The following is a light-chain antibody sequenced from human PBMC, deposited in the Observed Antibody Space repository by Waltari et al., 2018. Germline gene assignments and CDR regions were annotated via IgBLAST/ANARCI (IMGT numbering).Light chain of an antibody. J-gene: IGLJ3*02. CDR1: SPNIGNNY. CDR3: GTWDSSLSAGV. V-gene: IGLV1-51*02. CDR2: ENN. Sequence: QSVLTQPPSVSAAPGQKVTISCSVSSPNIGNNYVSWYQQLPGTAPKLLIYENNKRPSGIPDRFSGSKSGTSATLGITGLQTGDEADYYCGTWDSSLSAGVFGGGTKLTVL.